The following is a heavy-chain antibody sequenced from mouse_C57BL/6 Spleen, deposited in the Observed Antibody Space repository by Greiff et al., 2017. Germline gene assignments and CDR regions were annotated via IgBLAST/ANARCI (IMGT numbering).Heavy chain of an antibody. CDR1: GFNIKDDY. CDR2: IDPENGDT. D-gene: IGHD2-5*01. J-gene: IGHJ2*01. V-gene: IGHV14-4*01. Sequence: VQLKQSGAELVRPGASVKLSCTASGFNIKDDYMHWVKQRPEQGLEWIGWIDPENGDTEYASKFQGKATITADTSSNTAYLQLSSLTSEDTAVYYCTPYSNYVGYFDYWGQGTTLTVSS. CDR3: TPYSNYVGYFDY.